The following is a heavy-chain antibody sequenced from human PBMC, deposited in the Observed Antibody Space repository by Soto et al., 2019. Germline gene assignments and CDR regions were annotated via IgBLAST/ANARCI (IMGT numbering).Heavy chain of an antibody. J-gene: IGHJ4*02. D-gene: IGHD1-1*01. V-gene: IGHV3-73*01. CDR2: IRSKANSYAT. CDR3: TRRNAGTTDFDY. CDR1: GFTFSGSA. Sequence: GGSLRLSCAASGFTFSGSAMHWVRQASGEGLEWVGRIRSKANSYATAYAASVKGRFTISRDDSKNTAYLQMNSLKTEDTAVYYCTRRNAGTTDFDYWGQGTLVTVSS.